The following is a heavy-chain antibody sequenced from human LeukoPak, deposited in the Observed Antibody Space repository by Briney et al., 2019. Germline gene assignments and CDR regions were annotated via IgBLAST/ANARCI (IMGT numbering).Heavy chain of an antibody. D-gene: IGHD2-2*01. CDR2: ISGSSGRT. J-gene: IGHJ4*02. V-gene: IGHV3-23*01. CDR3: AKREYCSSTSCSHYFDY. Sequence: GGSLRLSCVVSGFTFSSYGMSWVRQAPGKGLEWVSLISGSSGRTYYADSVKGRFTIPRDISKNTLYLQMNSLRAEDTAIYYCAKREYCSSTSCSHYFDYWGQGTLVTVSS. CDR1: GFTFSSYG.